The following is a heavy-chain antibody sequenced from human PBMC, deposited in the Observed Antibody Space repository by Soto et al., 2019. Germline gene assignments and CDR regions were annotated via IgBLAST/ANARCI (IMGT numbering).Heavy chain of an antibody. CDR2: ISGSVVST. D-gene: IGHD6-13*01. J-gene: IGHJ4*02. CDR3: AKDQGSSWYEIDY. Sequence: TWVRQAPWKGLEWVSTISGSVVSTYYADSVKGRLTISRDNSRNTLYLQMNSLRAEDTAVYYCAKDQGSSWYEIDYWGQGTLVTVSS. V-gene: IGHV3-23*01.